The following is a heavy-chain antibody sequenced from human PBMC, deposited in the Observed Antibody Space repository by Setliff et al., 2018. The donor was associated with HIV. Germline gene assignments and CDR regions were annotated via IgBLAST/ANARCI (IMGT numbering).Heavy chain of an antibody. CDR3: ARERIKIFGRGYCFAH. V-gene: IGHV3-7*01. Sequence: GGSLRLSCAASGFTFSNYWMSWVRQAPGKGLEWVANIKEDGSETFYVDSVKGRFTMSRDNAKNLVYLEMNSLRVEDTAVYYCARERIKIFGRGYCFAHWGQGSLVTVSS. CDR1: GFTFSNYW. CDR2: IKEDGSET. D-gene: IGHD3-3*01. J-gene: IGHJ4*02.